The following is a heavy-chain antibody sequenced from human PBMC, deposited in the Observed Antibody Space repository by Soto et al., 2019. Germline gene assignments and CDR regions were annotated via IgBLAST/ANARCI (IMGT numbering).Heavy chain of an antibody. Sequence: SETLSLTCAVYGGSFSGYYWSWIRQPPGKGLEWIGDINHSGSTYYNPSLKSRVTISVDRSKNQFSLKLSSVTAADTAVYYCAGGIAARPLGYWGQGTLVTVSS. CDR2: INHSGST. D-gene: IGHD6-6*01. CDR3: AGGIAARPLGY. CDR1: GGSFSGYY. J-gene: IGHJ4*02. V-gene: IGHV4-34*01.